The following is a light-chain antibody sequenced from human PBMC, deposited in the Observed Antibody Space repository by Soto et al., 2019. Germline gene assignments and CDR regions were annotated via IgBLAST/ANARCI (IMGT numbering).Light chain of an antibody. CDR2: GAS. J-gene: IGKJ4*01. CDR1: QSVSSN. CDR3: QQYNDWPLT. V-gene: IGKV3-15*01. Sequence: EIVMTQSPATLSVSPGERASLSCRASQSVSSNLAWYHQKPGQAPRLVIYGASTRATGIPARFSGSGSGTEFTLTISSLQSEDFAVHYCQQYNDWPLTFGGGTKVEIK.